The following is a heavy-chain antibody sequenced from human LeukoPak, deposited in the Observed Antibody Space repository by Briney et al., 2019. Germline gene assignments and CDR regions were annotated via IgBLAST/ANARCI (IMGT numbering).Heavy chain of an antibody. CDR3: DTRYYDSPFDY. J-gene: IGHJ4*02. V-gene: IGHV3-30-3*01. Sequence: GGSLRLSCAASGFTFSSYAMHWVRQAPGKGLEWVAVISYDGSNKYYADSVKGRFTISRDNSKNTLYLQMNSLRAEDTAVYYCDTRYYDSPFDYWGQGTLVTVSS. D-gene: IGHD3-22*01. CDR1: GFTFSSYA. CDR2: ISYDGSNK.